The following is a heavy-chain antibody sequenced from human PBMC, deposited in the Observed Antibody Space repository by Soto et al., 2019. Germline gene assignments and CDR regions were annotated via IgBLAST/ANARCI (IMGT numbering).Heavy chain of an antibody. Sequence: XGTLSLTCTVSGGSISSYYWSWIRQPPGKGLEWIGYIYYSGSTNYNPSLKSRVTISVDTSKNQFSLKLSSVTAADTAVYYCARESLSSKVDYWGQGTLVTVSS. CDR1: GGSISSYY. J-gene: IGHJ4*02. CDR3: ARESLSSKVDY. V-gene: IGHV4-59*01. CDR2: IYYSGST.